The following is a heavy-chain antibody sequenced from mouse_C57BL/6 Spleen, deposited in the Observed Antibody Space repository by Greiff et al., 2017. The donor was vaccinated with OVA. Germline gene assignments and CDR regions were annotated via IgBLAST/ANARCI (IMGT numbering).Heavy chain of an antibody. CDR3: ARDRGTTVVALYYFDY. V-gene: IGHV5-4*01. CDR1: GFTFSSYA. Sequence: EVKLQESGGGLVKPGGSLKLSCAASGFTFSSYAMSWVRQTPEKRLEWVATISDGGSYTYYPDNVKGRFTISRDNAKNNLYLQMSHLKSEDTAMYYCARDRGTTVVALYYFDYWGQGTTLTVSS. J-gene: IGHJ2*01. D-gene: IGHD1-1*01. CDR2: ISDGGSYT.